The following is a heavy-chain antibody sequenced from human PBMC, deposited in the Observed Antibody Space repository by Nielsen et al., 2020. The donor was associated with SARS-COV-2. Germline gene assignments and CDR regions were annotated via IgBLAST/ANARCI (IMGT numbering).Heavy chain of an antibody. Sequence: GESLKISCAASGFRFSDYWMTWVRQGPGKGLEWVAHIKQDGSERHYVDSVRGRFTISRDNAQKSVDLHMNSLRAEDTAVYYCARDEYSSGWYFDLWGRGTLVTVSS. CDR2: IKQDGSER. V-gene: IGHV3-7*03. J-gene: IGHJ2*01. CDR1: GFRFSDYW. CDR3: ARDEYSSGWYFDL. D-gene: IGHD6-19*01.